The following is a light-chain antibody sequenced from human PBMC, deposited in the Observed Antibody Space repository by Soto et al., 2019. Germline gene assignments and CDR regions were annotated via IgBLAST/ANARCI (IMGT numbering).Light chain of an antibody. Sequence: EIVMTQSPATLSVSPGERATLSCRASQSLSGNYLAWYQQKPGQAPRLLIFRASSRATGIPDRFSGSGSGTDFTLTISRLEPEDFAVYYCQQYGSAWTFGQGTQVDIK. V-gene: IGKV3-20*01. CDR1: QSLSGNY. J-gene: IGKJ1*01. CDR3: QQYGSAWT. CDR2: RAS.